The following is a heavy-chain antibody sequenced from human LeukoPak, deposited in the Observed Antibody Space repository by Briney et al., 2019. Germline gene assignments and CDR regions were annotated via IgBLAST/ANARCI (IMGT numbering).Heavy chain of an antibody. CDR3: AKRVSGWYLVDY. CDR1: GFSFSSYA. CDR2: ITGSGGST. J-gene: IGHJ4*02. Sequence: PGGSLRLSCAASGFSFSSYAMSWVRQAPGKGLEWVSAITGSGGSTYYADSVKGRFTISKDNSENTLYLQMNSLRAEDTAVYYCAKRVSGWYLVDYWGQGALVTVSS. V-gene: IGHV3-23*01. D-gene: IGHD6-19*01.